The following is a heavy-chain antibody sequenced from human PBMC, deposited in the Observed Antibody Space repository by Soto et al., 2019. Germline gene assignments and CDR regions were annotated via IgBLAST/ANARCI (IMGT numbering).Heavy chain of an antibody. CDR1: GYNFTSYG. V-gene: IGHV1-18*04. CDR3: ARDVAARRKGRERYFDY. D-gene: IGHD6-6*01. CDR2: ISAYNGNT. J-gene: IGHJ4*02. Sequence: QVQLGQSGAAVKKPGASVQVSCKASGYNFTSYGSSWGRQAPGQGLEWMGWISAYNGNTNYAQKLQGRVTMTTDTPTSTAYMELRSLRSDDRAVYYCARDVAARRKGRERYFDYWGQGTLVTVSS.